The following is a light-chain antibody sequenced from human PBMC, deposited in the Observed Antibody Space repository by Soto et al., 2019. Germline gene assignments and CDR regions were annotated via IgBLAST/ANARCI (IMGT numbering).Light chain of an antibody. CDR1: RSISDW. CDR2: DAS. CDR3: LQYDNHSWT. Sequence: DIQMTQSPSTLSQSVGDRVTITCRASRSISDWLAWYQQKPGKAPKLLIFDASSLKSGVPSRFSGSGSGTEFTLTIRSLQPDDVATYYCLQYDNHSWTFGQGTKVDLK. J-gene: IGKJ1*01. V-gene: IGKV1-5*01.